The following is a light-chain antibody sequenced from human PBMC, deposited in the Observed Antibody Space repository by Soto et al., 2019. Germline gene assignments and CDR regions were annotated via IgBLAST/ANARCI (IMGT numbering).Light chain of an antibody. J-gene: IGLJ1*01. Sequence: QSALSHPASVSWSPGHAITISCTGSSSAVGSYRLVSWYQCHPGKVPKLTIYEGNKRPSGVSNRFSGSEPGNTASLTISGLQAEDEADYYCCSSAPSRNVVFGTGTKVTVL. CDR1: SSAVGSYRL. CDR2: EGN. V-gene: IGLV2-23*01. CDR3: CSSAPSRNVV.